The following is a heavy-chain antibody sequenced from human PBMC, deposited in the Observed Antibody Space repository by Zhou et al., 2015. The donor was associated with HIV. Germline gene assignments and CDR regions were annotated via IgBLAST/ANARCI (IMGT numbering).Heavy chain of an antibody. D-gene: IGHD2-8*01. CDR3: AKGPYCTNGVCYPLGY. J-gene: IGHJ4*02. CDR2: IRYDGTNK. V-gene: IGHV3-30*02. Sequence: HVQLVESGGGVVQPGGSLRLSCAASGFTFSTYGIHWVRQAPGKGLEWVAFIRYDGTNKYYTDSVKGRFTISRDNSKNTLYLQMNNLRAEDTAVYYCAKGPYCTNGVCYPLGYWGQGTLVTVSS. CDR1: GFTFSTYG.